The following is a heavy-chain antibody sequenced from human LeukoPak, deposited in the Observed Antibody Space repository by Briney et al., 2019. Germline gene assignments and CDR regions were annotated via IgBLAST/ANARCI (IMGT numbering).Heavy chain of an antibody. Sequence: SETLSLTCAVYGGSFGDYFWSRIRKPPGKGLEWIGEIKQSGSTKYNPSLKSRVTTLLDTSKNQFSLNLSSVTAADTAVYYCARGGRRSLYYGLDVWGPGTTVTVSS. D-gene: IGHD6-6*01. J-gene: IGHJ6*02. CDR3: ARGGRRSLYYGLDV. CDR2: IKQSGST. V-gene: IGHV4-34*01. CDR1: GGSFGDYF.